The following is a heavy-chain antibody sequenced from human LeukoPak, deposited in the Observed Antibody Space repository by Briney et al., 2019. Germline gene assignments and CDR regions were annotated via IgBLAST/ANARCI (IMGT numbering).Heavy chain of an antibody. CDR1: GFTFSNAW. CDR2: IKSKTDGGTT. D-gene: IGHD6-13*01. J-gene: IGHJ4*02. V-gene: IGHV3-15*01. CDR3: TTVQKSAAGTGIDDY. Sequence: GGSLRLSCAASGFTFSNAWMSWVRQAPGKGLEWVGRIKSKTDGGTTDYAAPVKGRFTISRDDSKNTLYLQMNSLKTEDTAVYYCTTVQKSAAGTGIDDYWGQGTLVTVSS.